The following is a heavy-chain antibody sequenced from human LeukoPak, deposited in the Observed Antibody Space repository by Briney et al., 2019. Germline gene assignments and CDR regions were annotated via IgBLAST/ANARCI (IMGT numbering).Heavy chain of an antibody. J-gene: IGHJ4*02. CDR1: HYSISIGYY. CDR3: ASNAITMIVVVFDY. CDR2: IYHTGNT. Sequence: SETLSLTCTVSHYSISIGYYWAWIRQPPGKGLEWIASIYHTGNTFFNPSLRSRVSISVDTSKNQFSLKLSSVTAADTAVYYCASNAITMIVVVFDYWGQGTLVTVSS. D-gene: IGHD3-22*01. V-gene: IGHV4-38-2*02.